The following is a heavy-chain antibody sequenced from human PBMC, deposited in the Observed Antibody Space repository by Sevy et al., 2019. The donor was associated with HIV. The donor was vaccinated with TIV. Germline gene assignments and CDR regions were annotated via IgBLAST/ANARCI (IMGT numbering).Heavy chain of an antibody. V-gene: IGHV3-48*03. CDR3: ARDLPPSATTVPHFDY. J-gene: IGHJ4*02. D-gene: IGHD4-17*01. Sequence: GGSLRLSCTASGFTFSSYEMNWVRQAPGKGLEWVSYISNSGSTIHYSDSVKGRFTISRDNAKNSLYLQMNSFRAEDTAVYYCARDLPPSATTVPHFDYWGREPWSPSPQ. CDR2: ISNSGSTI. CDR1: GFTFSSYE.